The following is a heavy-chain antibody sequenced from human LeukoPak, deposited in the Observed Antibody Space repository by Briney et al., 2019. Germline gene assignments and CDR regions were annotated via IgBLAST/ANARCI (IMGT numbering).Heavy chain of an antibody. J-gene: IGHJ4*02. Sequence: GASVTVSCKASGYTFTCYDINWVRQATGQGLEWMGWMNPNSGNTGYAQKFQGRVTMTRNTSISTAYMELRSPRSEETAVYYCASLDSAMALDYWGQGTLVTVSS. CDR1: GYTFTCYD. V-gene: IGHV1-8*01. D-gene: IGHD5-18*01. CDR2: MNPNSGNT. CDR3: ASLDSAMALDY.